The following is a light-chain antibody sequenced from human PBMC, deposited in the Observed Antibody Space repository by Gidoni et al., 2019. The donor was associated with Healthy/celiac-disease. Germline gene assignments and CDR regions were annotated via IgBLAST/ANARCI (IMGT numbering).Light chain of an antibody. Sequence: DIQLTQSPSSLSASVGDRVTITCRASQSSSSYLNWYQQKPGKAPKLLIYAASSLQSGVPSSFSGSGSGTDFTLTISSLQPEDFATYYGQQSYSTLFTFGPXTKVDIK. V-gene: IGKV1-39*01. CDR2: AAS. CDR3: QQSYSTLFT. CDR1: QSSSSY. J-gene: IGKJ3*01.